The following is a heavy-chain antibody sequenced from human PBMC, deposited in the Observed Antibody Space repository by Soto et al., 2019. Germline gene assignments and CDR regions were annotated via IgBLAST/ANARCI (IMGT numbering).Heavy chain of an antibody. CDR3: ARDRGYDCPASYCYALSGLDV. CDR1: GYTFIDYY. V-gene: IGHV1-2*02. Sequence: QVQLVQSGAEVKKPGASVKVSCTASGYTFIDYYMHWVRQAPGQGLEWMGWINPSSGGTHYAQKFQGRVAMTRDTSISIVYMELSRLKSDDTAMYYSARDRGYDCPASYCYALSGLDVWGQGTRVTVSS. J-gene: IGHJ6*02. D-gene: IGHD2-15*01. CDR2: INPSSGGT.